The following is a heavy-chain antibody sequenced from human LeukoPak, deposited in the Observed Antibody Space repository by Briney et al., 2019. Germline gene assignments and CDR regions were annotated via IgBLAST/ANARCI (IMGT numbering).Heavy chain of an antibody. Sequence: PSETLSLTCAVSGGSISSSNWWSWVRQPPGKGLEWIGNIYFSGATYYNPSLKSRVTISVDTSKNQFSLSLSVVAAADTAVYYCAKLSSNWYFDSWGRGTLVTVSS. J-gene: IGHJ4*02. CDR2: IYFSGAT. V-gene: IGHV4-4*02. CDR3: AKLSSNWYFDS. D-gene: IGHD1-1*01. CDR1: GGSISSSNW.